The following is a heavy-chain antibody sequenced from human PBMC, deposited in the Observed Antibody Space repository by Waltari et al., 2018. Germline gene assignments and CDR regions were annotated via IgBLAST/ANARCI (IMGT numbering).Heavy chain of an antibody. V-gene: IGHV4-59*08. J-gene: IGHJ4*02. Sequence: QVQLQESGPGLVKPSETLSLTCSVSGGSISSYFWNWIRQPPGKGLQWIGYIHHSGNTKCNPSLKSRVTMAVDTSKSQFYLRLTSVSATDTAVYYWARWDAPGRYVGDWGQGTPVTVSS. CDR1: GGSISSYF. CDR3: ARWDAPGRYVGD. D-gene: IGHD1-20*01. CDR2: IHHSGNT.